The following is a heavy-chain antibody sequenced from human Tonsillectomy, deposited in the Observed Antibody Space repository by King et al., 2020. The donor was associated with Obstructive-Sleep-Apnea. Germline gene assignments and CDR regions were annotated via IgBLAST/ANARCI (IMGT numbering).Heavy chain of an antibody. Sequence: VQLVESGGGVVQPGRSLRLSCAASGFTFSSYAMHWVRQAPGKGLEWVAVISYDGSNKYYADSVKGRFTISRDNSMNTLYQQMNSLRAEDTAVYYCAREHSSSTSCSSTNYYYYGMDVWGQGTTVTVSS. V-gene: IGHV3-30*04. CDR3: AREHSSSTSCSSTNYYYYGMDV. CDR1: GFTFSSYA. CDR2: ISYDGSNK. D-gene: IGHD2-2*01. J-gene: IGHJ6*02.